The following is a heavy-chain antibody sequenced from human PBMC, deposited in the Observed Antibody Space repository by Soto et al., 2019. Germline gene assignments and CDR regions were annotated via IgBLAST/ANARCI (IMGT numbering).Heavy chain of an antibody. J-gene: IGHJ4*02. V-gene: IGHV3-48*03. CDR3: ARDHDYYDSSGYYGY. CDR2: ISSSGSTI. CDR1: GFTFSSYE. Sequence: EVQLVESGGGLVQPGGSLRLSCAASGFTFSSYEMNWVRQAPGKGLEWVSYISSSGSTIYYADSVKGRFTISRDNAKNSLYLQMNSLRDEDTAVYYCARDHDYYDSSGYYGYWGQGTLVTVSS. D-gene: IGHD3-22*01.